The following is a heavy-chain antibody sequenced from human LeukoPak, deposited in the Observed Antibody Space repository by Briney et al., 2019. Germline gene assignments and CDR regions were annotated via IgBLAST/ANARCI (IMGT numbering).Heavy chain of an antibody. CDR3: ARGRAFFD. CDR2: IFHSGST. D-gene: IGHD3-3*02. CDR1: GYSISSGFY. J-gene: IGHJ4*02. Sequence: PSETLSLTCSVSGYSISSGFYWGWIRQPPGKGLEWIGNIFHSGSTYYTPSVKSRVTISLDTSKNQFSLRLSSVTAADTAVYYCARGRAFFDWGQGTLVTVSS. V-gene: IGHV4-38-2*02.